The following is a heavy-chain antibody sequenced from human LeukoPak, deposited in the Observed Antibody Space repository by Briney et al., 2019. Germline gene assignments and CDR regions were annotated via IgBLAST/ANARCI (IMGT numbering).Heavy chain of an antibody. Sequence: SETLSLTCTVSGYSISSGYYWGWIRQPPGKGLEWIGSIYHSGSTYYNPSLKSRVTISVDTSKNQFSLKLSSVTAADTAVYYCARDLHDSSGYWAFDIWGQGTMVTVSS. V-gene: IGHV4-38-2*02. D-gene: IGHD3-22*01. J-gene: IGHJ3*02. CDR1: GYSISSGYY. CDR3: ARDLHDSSGYWAFDI. CDR2: IYHSGST.